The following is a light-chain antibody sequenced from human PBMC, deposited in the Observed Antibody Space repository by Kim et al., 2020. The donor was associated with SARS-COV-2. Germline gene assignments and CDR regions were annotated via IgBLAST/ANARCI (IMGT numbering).Light chain of an antibody. J-gene: IGKJ1*01. CDR3: QQYNVWPPWT. Sequence: EIVMTQSPATLSVSPGERATLSCRASQSVSSNLAWYQQKPGQAPRLLIYGASTRATGIPARFSGSGSGTEFTLTISSLQSEDFAVYYCQQYNVWPPWTFGEGSQVDSK. V-gene: IGKV3-15*01. CDR2: GAS. CDR1: QSVSSN.